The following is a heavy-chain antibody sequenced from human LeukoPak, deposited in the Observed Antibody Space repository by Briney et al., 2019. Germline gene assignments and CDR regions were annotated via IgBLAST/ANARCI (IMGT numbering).Heavy chain of an antibody. CDR2: IYYSGST. CDR3: ARGTMMVGP. CDR1: GGSLSNYY. V-gene: IGHV4-59*01. J-gene: IGHJ5*02. Sequence: SEALSLTCTVSGGSLSNYYWSWIRQPPGKGLEWIGYIYYSGSTTYNPSLKSRATISVDTSKNQSSLRLSSVTAADTAVYYCARGTMMVGPWGQGTLVTVSS. D-gene: IGHD3-22*01.